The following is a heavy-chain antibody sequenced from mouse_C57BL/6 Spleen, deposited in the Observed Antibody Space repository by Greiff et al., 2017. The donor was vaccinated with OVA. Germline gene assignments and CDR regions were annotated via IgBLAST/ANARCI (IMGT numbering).Heavy chain of an antibody. Sequence: VQLQQSGPELVKPGASVKISCKASGYTFTDYYMNWVKQSHGKSLEWIGDINPNNGGTSYNQKFKGKATLTVDKSSSPAYVELRSLTSEDSAVYYCTRSASPYYCSVDYWGQGTTLTVSS. CDR2: INPNNGGT. D-gene: IGHD1-1*01. CDR1: GYTFTDYY. J-gene: IGHJ2*01. CDR3: TRSASPYYCSVDY. V-gene: IGHV1-26*01.